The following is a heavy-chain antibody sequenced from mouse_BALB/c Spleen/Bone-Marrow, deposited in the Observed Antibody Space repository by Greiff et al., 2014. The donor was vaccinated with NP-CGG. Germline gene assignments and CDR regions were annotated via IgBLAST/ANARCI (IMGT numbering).Heavy chain of an antibody. V-gene: IGHV14-3*02. Sequence: EVKVEESGAELVKPGASVKLSCTASGFNIKDTYMHWVKQRPEQGLEWIGRIDPANGNTKYDPKFQGKATITADTSSNTAYLQLSSLTSEDTAVDYCASYYYGSSDGSDYWGQGTLVTVSA. J-gene: IGHJ3*01. CDR1: GFNIKDTY. D-gene: IGHD1-1*01. CDR3: ASYYYGSSDGSDY. CDR2: IDPANGNT.